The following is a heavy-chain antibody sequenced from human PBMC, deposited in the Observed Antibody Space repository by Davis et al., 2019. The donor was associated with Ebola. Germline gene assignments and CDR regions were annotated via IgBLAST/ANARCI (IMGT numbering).Heavy chain of an antibody. CDR3: ARDGYLWQLDH. D-gene: IGHD3-10*01. CDR2: LGLSADT. CDR1: GFVFSSYV. V-gene: IGHV3-23*01. Sequence: GESLKISCAASGFVFSSYVMSWVRRAPGKGLEWVSTLGLSADTYYADSVKGRFTISRDNAKNTLFLQMNSLSVEDTAVYYCARDGYLWQLDHWGQGILVTVSS. J-gene: IGHJ4*02.